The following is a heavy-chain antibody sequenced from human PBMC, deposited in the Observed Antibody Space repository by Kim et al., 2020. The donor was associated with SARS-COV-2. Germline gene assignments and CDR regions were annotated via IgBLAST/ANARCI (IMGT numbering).Heavy chain of an antibody. CDR3: AKDGGSGYVLDWWRSSSGSRSYFDY. J-gene: IGHJ4*02. V-gene: IGHV3-23*01. Sequence: GGSLRLSCAASGFTFSSYAMSWVRQAPGKGLEWVSAISGSGGSTYYADSVKGRFTISRDNSKNTLYLQMNSLRAEDTAVYYCAKDGGSGYVLDWWRSSSGSRSYFDYWGQGTLVTVSS. CDR1: GFTFSSYA. CDR2: ISGSGGST. D-gene: IGHD5-12*01.